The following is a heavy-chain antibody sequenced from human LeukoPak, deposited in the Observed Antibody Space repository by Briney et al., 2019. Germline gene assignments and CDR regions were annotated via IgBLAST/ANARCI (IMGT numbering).Heavy chain of an antibody. J-gene: IGHJ6*03. Sequence: SETLSLTCTVSGYSISTGYYWDWIRQPPGKGLEWIGTFYHGGSTYYNPSLKSRVTISVDTSRNQFSLKLSSVTAADTAVYYCARTTEGYCRGRSCYSYYYYMDVWGKGTTVTVSS. CDR2: FYHGGST. D-gene: IGHD2-15*01. CDR1: GYSISTGYY. CDR3: ARTTEGYCRGRSCYSYYYYMDV. V-gene: IGHV4-38-2*02.